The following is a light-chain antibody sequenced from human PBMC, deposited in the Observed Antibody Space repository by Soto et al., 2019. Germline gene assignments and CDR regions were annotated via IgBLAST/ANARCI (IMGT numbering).Light chain of an antibody. CDR3: QQYNSYWT. V-gene: IGKV1-5*01. Sequence: DIQMTQSPSTLSASVGDRVTITCRASQSITSWLAWYQQKPGKAPKVLIYHASTLESGVPSRFSGSGSGTEFNLTISSLQPDDFATYYCQQYNSYWTFGQGTKVEIK. J-gene: IGKJ1*01. CDR2: HAS. CDR1: QSITSW.